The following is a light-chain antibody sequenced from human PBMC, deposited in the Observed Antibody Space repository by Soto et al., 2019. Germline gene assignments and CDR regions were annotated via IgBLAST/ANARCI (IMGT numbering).Light chain of an antibody. Sequence: QSALTQPASVSGSPGQSITIPCTGTSSDVGGYNYVSWYQQYPGQAPKLMIYDVSNRPSGVSNRFSASKSGNTASLTISGLQAEDEANYYCSSYTSSSTLVVFGAGTKLTVL. CDR3: SSYTSSSTLVV. CDR1: SSDVGGYNY. CDR2: DVS. V-gene: IGLV2-14*01. J-gene: IGLJ2*01.